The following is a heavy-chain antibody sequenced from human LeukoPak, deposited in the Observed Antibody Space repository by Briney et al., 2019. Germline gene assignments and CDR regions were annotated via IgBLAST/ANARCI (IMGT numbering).Heavy chain of an antibody. CDR3: ARVTAVAGTSVGVDA. V-gene: IGHV3-30*02. J-gene: IGHJ4*02. D-gene: IGHD6-19*01. CDR1: GFTFSSYD. Sequence: GGSLRLSCAASGFTFSSYDMTWVRQAPGKGLEWVAFIRSDGSNKYYADSVKGRFTISRDNAKNTLYLQMNSLRAEDTAVYYCARVTAVAGTSVGVDAWGQGILVTVS. CDR2: IRSDGSNK.